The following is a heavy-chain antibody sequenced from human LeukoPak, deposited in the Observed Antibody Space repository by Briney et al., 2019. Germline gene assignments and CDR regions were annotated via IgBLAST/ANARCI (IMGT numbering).Heavy chain of an antibody. CDR1: GFTFSSYS. CDR3: ARVRVGSYFDY. J-gene: IGHJ4*02. CDR2: IISSGTTI. D-gene: IGHD1-26*01. V-gene: IGHV3-48*01. Sequence: GGSLRLSCAASGFTFSSYSMKWVRQAPGKGLEWVSYIISSGTTIYYADSVKGRFSISRDNAKNSLYLQMNSLRAEDTAVYYCARVRVGSYFDYWGQGTLVTVSS.